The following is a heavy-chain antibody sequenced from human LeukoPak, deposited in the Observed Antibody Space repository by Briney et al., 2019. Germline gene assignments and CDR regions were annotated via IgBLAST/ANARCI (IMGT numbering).Heavy chain of an antibody. CDR3: QSRYLEWLLEY. Sequence: SETLSLTCTVAGGSINSSNYYWGWISQPPGKGLEWIGSIYSSGSAYYNPSLKSRVTISVDTSKNQFSLRLSSVTAADTAVYYCQSRYLEWLLEYWGQGTLVTVSS. V-gene: IGHV4-39*01. J-gene: IGHJ4*02. CDR2: IYSSGSA. CDR1: GGSINSSNYY. D-gene: IGHD3-3*01.